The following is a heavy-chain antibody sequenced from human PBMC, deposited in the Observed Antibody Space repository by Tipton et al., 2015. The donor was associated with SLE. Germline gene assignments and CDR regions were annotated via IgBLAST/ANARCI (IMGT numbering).Heavy chain of an antibody. J-gene: IGHJ3*02. CDR2: IYTSGST. V-gene: IGHV4-61*02. Sequence: TLSLTCTVSGGSISSGSYYWSWIRQPAGKGLEWIGRIYTSGSTNYNPSLKSRVTISVDTSKNQFSLKLSSVTAADTAVYYCAMGGYCSSTSCLDAFDIWGQGTMVTVSS. D-gene: IGHD2-2*01. CDR3: AMGGYCSSTSCLDAFDI. CDR1: GGSISSGSYY.